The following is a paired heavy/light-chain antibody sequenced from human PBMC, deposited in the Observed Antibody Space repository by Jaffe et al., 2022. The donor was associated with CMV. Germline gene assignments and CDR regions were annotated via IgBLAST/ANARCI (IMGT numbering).Heavy chain of an antibody. CDR1: GFTFSDYY. CDR2: ISSSGSTI. D-gene: IGHD5-18*01. J-gene: IGHJ4*02. V-gene: IGHV3-11*01. Sequence: QVQLVESGGGLVKPGGSLRLSCAASGFTFSDYYMSWIRQAPGKGLEWVSYISSSGSTIYYADSVKGRFTISRDNAKNSLYLQMNSLRAEDTAVYYCARSGYSYAFDYWGQGTLVTVSS. CDR3: ARSGYSYAFDY.
Light chain of an antibody. CDR3: QSADSSGTYIV. V-gene: IGLV3-25*03. CDR2: KDS. J-gene: IGLJ2*01. Sequence: SYELTQPPSVSVSPGQTARITCSGDALPKQYAYWYQQKPGQAPVLVIYKDSERPSGIPERFSGSSSGTTVTLTISGVQAEDEADYYCQSADSSGTYIVFGGGTKLTVL. CDR1: ALPKQY.